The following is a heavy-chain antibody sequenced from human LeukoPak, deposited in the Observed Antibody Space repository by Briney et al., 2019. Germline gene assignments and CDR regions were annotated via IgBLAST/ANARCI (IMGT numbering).Heavy chain of an antibody. J-gene: IGHJ5*02. CDR3: ARRIPLGIAAAGKEAGSRFDP. CDR1: GGSISSYY. CDR2: IYYSGST. Sequence: SSETLSLTCTVSGGSISSYYWSWLRQPPGKGLEWIGYIYYSGSTNYNPSLKSRVTISVDTSKNQFSLKLSSVTAADTAVYYCARRIPLGIAAAGKEAGSRFDPWGQGTLVTVSS. V-gene: IGHV4-59*01. D-gene: IGHD6-13*01.